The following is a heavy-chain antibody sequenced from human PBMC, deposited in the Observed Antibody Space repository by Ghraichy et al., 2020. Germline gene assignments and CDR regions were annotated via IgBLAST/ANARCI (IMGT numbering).Heavy chain of an antibody. V-gene: IGHV1-3*01. CDR3: ARDAFGQLVPGYFDY. Sequence: ASVKVSCKASGYTFTSYDINWVRQATGQRLEWMGWINAGNGNTKYSQKFQGRVTITRDTSASTAYMELSSLRSEDTAVYYCARDAFGQLVPGYFDYWGQGTLVTVSS. D-gene: IGHD1-1*01. CDR2: INAGNGNT. CDR1: GYTFTSYD. J-gene: IGHJ4*02.